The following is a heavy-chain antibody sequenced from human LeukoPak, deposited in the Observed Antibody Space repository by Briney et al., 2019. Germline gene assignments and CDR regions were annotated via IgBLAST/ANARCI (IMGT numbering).Heavy chain of an antibody. D-gene: IGHD1-1*01. CDR2: IYYSGST. Sequence: PSETLSLTCTVSGGSISSYYWSWIRQPPGKGLEWIGYIYYSGSTNYNPSLKSRVTISVDTSKNQFSLKLSSVTAADTAVYYCARGTSPLEGVDSWGQGTLVTVSS. CDR1: GGSISSYY. J-gene: IGHJ4*02. CDR3: ARGTSPLEGVDS. V-gene: IGHV4-59*01.